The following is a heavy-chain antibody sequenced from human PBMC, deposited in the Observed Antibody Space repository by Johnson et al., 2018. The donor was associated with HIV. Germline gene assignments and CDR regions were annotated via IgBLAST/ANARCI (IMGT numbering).Heavy chain of an antibody. D-gene: IGHD6-13*01. CDR1: GFTLSSYA. J-gene: IGHJ3*02. V-gene: IGHV3-30*04. CDR2: ISYDGSNK. Sequence: QLVESGGGVVQPGRSLRLSCTASGFTLSSYAIHWVRQAPGKGLEWVAVISYDGSNKHYAGSVKGRFTISRDNSKNTLYLQMNSLRAEDTAVYYCAKPRQPSDAFDIWGQGTMVTVSS. CDR3: AKPRQPSDAFDI.